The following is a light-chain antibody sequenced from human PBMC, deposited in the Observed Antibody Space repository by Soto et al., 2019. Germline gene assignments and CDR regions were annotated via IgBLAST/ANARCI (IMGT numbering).Light chain of an antibody. CDR3: QQFDDSVT. J-gene: IGKJ5*01. CDR2: GTS. CDR1: HSVSRTY. V-gene: IGKV3-20*01. Sequence: TQSPGTLSLSPGELATLSCRASHSVSRTYLAWYQQKPGQAPRLLIYGTSDRATGTPDRFSGSGSGTDFTLTISRLEPEDSAVYYCQQFDDSVTFGQGTRLEIK.